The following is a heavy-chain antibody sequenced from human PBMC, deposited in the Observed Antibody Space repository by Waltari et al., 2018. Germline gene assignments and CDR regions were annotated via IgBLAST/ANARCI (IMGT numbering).Heavy chain of an antibody. CDR1: GFTFSRYW. CDR2: INGDGSDT. D-gene: IGHD3-22*01. Sequence: EEQLVESGGDLIQPGESLRVSCAVSGFTFSRYWMNWVRQAQGRGLLWVARINGDGSDTSYADSVRGRFTISRDNARNTVFLQMKSLRAEDTAVYYCARVARKTYSSPVPGRDYYYGMDVWGLGTTVTVSS. J-gene: IGHJ6*02. V-gene: IGHV3-74*01. CDR3: ARVARKTYSSPVPGRDYYYGMDV.